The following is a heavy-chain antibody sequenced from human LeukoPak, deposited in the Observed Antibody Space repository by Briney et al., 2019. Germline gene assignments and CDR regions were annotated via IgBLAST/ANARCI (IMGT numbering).Heavy chain of an antibody. CDR3: AGKTYYYDSSGYHFDY. V-gene: IGHV4-39*01. Sequence: PSETLSLTCTVSGGSISSSSYYWGWIRQPPGKGLEWIGSIYYSGSTYYNPSLKSRVTISVDTSKNQFSLKLSSVTAADTAVYYCAGKTYYYDSSGYHFDYWGQGTLVTVSS. CDR1: GGSISSSSYY. D-gene: IGHD3-22*01. J-gene: IGHJ4*02. CDR2: IYYSGST.